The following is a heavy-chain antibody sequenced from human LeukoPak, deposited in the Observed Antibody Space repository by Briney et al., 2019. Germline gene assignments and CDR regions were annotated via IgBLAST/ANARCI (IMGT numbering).Heavy chain of an antibody. CDR3: PTIRGYSSSWPFDY. CDR1: GFTFSNAW. D-gene: IGHD6-13*01. V-gene: IGHV3-15*01. J-gene: IGHJ4*02. CDR2: IKSKTDGGTT. Sequence: WGSLRLSCAASGFTFSNAWVSWVRQAPGKGLEWVGRIKSKTDGGTTDYAAPVKGRFTISRDDSKNTLYLQMDSLKTEDTAVYYCPTIRGYSSSWPFDYWGQGILVTVSS.